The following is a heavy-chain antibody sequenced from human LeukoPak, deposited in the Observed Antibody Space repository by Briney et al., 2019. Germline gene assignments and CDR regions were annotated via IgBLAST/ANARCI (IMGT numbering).Heavy chain of an antibody. CDR1: GYTFTKYA. J-gene: IGHJ6*02. V-gene: IGHV3-21*05. Sequence: GGSLRLSCVASGYTFTKYAMNWVRQAPGQGLEWVSYISGSSRDTYYADSVKGRFTISRDDAKNSLCLQMSGLRDEDTAVYYCARDYNYAMDVWGQGTTVTVSS. CDR2: ISGSSRDT. CDR3: ARDYNYAMDV.